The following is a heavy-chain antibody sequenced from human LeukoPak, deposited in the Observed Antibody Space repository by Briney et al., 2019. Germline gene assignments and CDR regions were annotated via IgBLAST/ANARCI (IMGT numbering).Heavy chain of an antibody. CDR1: GFTFSDHY. J-gene: IGHJ4*02. CDR2: IRDKANSYTT. CDR3: ARADSWYYFDY. V-gene: IGHV3-72*01. Sequence: GGSLRLSCAASGFTFSDHYIDWVRQAPGKGLEWVARIRDKANSYTTEYAAAVEGRFTISGDDSKNSVYLEMNSLKPEDTAVYYCARADSWYYFDYWGQGTVVTVSS. D-gene: IGHD6-13*01.